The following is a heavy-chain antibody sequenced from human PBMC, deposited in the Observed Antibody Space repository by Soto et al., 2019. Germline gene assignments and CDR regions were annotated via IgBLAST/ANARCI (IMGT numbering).Heavy chain of an antibody. D-gene: IGHD1-26*01. CDR1: GGSIRSRSYH. CDR3: VSRVGATHPRF. CDR2: FYYSGTT. V-gene: IGHV4-39*01. J-gene: IGHJ4*02. Sequence: QLQLKESGPGLVKSSETLSLTCTVSGGSIRSRSYHWVCIRQPPGKGLEWIGSFYYSGTTYYNPSLKSRVTMSVDTSKNQFSLKLNSVTATDTAVYYGVSRVGATHPRFWGQGTLVIVPS.